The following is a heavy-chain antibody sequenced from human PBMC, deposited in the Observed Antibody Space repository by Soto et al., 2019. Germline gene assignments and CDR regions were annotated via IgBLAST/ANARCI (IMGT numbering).Heavy chain of an antibody. Sequence: SETLSLTCTASGGSISSYYWSWIRQPPGKGLKWIGYIYYSGSTNYNPSHKSKDTKSVDTSKNQFSLKLSSVTAADTAVYYCARRYGSAIDYWGQGTLVTVS. V-gene: IGHV4-59*08. CDR3: ARRYGSAIDY. CDR2: IYYSGST. CDR1: GGSISSYY. D-gene: IGHD1-26*01. J-gene: IGHJ4*02.